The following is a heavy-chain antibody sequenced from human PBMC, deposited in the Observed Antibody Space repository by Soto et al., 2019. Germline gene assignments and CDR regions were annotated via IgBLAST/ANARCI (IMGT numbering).Heavy chain of an antibody. Sequence: QVQLVQSGAEVKKPGASVKVSCKASGYTFTSYAMHWVRQAPGQRLEWMGWINAGNGNTKYSQKFQGRVTITRDTSASTAYMELSSLRSEDTAVYYCARDRTATNAFDIWGQGTMVTVSS. CDR1: GYTFTSYA. J-gene: IGHJ3*02. D-gene: IGHD5-18*01. V-gene: IGHV1-3*01. CDR2: INAGNGNT. CDR3: ARDRTATNAFDI.